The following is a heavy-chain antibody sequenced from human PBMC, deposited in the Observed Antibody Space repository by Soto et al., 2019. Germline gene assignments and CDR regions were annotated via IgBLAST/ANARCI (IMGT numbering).Heavy chain of an antibody. J-gene: IGHJ5*02. D-gene: IGHD2-15*01. CDR2: IIPILGIA. Sequence: QVQLVQSGAEVKKPGSSVKVSCKASGGTFSSYTISWVRQAPGQGLEWMGRIIPILGIANYAQKFQGRVTITADKSTSRAYMELSSLRSEDTAVYYCARAEDIYKWFDPWGQGNLVTVSS. CDR1: GGTFSSYT. CDR3: ARAEDIYKWFDP. V-gene: IGHV1-69*02.